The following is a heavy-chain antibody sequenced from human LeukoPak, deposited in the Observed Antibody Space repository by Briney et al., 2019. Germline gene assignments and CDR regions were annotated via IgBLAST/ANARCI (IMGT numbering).Heavy chain of an antibody. V-gene: IGHV1-69*13. J-gene: IGHJ5*02. CDR1: GGTFSSYA. CDR3: AREESSGWYQGYNWFDP. CDR2: IIPIFGTA. D-gene: IGHD6-19*01. Sequence: ASVKVSCKASGGTFSSYAISWVRQAPGQWLEWMGGIIPIFGTANYAQKFQGRVTITADESTSTAYMELSSLRSEDTAVYYCAREESSGWYQGYNWFDPWGQGTLVTVSS.